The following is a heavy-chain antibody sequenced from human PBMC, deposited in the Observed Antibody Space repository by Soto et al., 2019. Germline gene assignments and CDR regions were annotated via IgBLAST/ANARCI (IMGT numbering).Heavy chain of an antibody. Sequence: SGRTLVNPTQTLTLTCTFSGFSLSTSGVGVGWIRQPPGKALEWLALIYWDDDKRYSPSLKSRLTITKDTSKNQVVLTMTNMDTLDTAKYSCAPGGVVMSFDYWGQGTLVTVSS. CDR3: APGGVVMSFDY. J-gene: IGHJ4*02. V-gene: IGHV2-5*02. CDR2: IYWDDDK. CDR1: GFSLSTSGVG. D-gene: IGHD3-22*01.